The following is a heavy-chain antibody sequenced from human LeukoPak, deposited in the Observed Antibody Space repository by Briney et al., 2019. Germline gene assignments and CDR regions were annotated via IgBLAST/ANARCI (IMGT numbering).Heavy chain of an antibody. CDR1: GFTFSSYA. V-gene: IGHV3-30-3*01. CDR3: ARVPRSGGSIDY. Sequence: PGGSLRLSCAASGFTFSSYAMHWVRQAPGKGLEWVAVISYDGSNKYYADSVKGRFTISRDNSKNTLYLQMNSLRAEDTAVYYCARVPRSGGSIDYWGQGTLVTVSS. J-gene: IGHJ4*02. D-gene: IGHD6-19*01. CDR2: ISYDGSNK.